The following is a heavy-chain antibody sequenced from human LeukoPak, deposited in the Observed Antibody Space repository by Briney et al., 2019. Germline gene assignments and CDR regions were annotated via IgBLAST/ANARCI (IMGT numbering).Heavy chain of an antibody. V-gene: IGHV1-69*06. CDR3: ARDRLAGYSSSSFDY. Sequence: SVKVSCKASGGTFSSYAISWVRQAPGQGLEWMGRINPIFGTANYAQKFQGRVTITADKSTSTAYMELSSLRSEDTAVYYCARDRLAGYSSSSFDYWGQGTLVTVSS. J-gene: IGHJ4*02. CDR1: GGTFSSYA. D-gene: IGHD6-13*01. CDR2: INPIFGTA.